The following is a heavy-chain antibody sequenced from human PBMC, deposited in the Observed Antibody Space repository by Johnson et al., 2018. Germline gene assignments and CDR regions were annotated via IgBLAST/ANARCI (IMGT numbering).Heavy chain of an antibody. V-gene: IGHV4-39*01. Sequence: QVQLQESGPGLVKPSETLTLTCTVSGGSISSSSYYWGWIRQPPGKGLEWIGSIYYSGSTYYNPSPKSRVTISVDTSKNQFSLTLSSVTAADTAVDYCARQVPLPYYDFWSGSTNYYYYGMDVWGQGTTVTVSS. CDR2: IYYSGST. J-gene: IGHJ6*02. CDR1: GGSISSSSYY. CDR3: ARQVPLPYYDFWSGSTNYYYYGMDV. D-gene: IGHD3-3*01.